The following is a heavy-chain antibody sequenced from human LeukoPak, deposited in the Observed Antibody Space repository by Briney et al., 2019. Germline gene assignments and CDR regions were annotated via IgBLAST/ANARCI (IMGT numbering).Heavy chain of an antibody. CDR3: ARDADLGATITGAFDI. CDR2: IKQDGSEK. Sequence: GGSLRLSCAASGFTFSRYWMSWDRQAPGEGLEWVASIKQDGSEKYYVDSVKGRFTISRDNAKNSLYLQMNSLRAKETAVYYCARDADLGATITGAFDIWGQGTMVTVSS. V-gene: IGHV3-7*01. D-gene: IGHD5-24*01. CDR1: GFTFSRYW. J-gene: IGHJ3*02.